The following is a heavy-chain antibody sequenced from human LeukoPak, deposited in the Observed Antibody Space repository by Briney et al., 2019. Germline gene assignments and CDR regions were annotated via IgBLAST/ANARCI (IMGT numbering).Heavy chain of an antibody. CDR2: IYYSGST. V-gene: IGHV4-39*01. CDR3: ARHAGRIAVAGRSRDAFDI. D-gene: IGHD6-19*01. CDR1: GGSISSSSYY. Sequence: TSETLSLTCTVSGGSISSSSYYWGWIRQPPGKGLEWIGSIYYSGSTYYNPSLKSRVTISVDTSKNQFSLQLSSVTAADTAVYYCARHAGRIAVAGRSRDAFDIWGQGTMVTVSS. J-gene: IGHJ3*02.